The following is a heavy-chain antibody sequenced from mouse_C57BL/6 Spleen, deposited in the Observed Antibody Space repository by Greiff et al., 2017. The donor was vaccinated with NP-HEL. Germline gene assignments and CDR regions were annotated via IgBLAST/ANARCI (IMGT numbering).Heavy chain of an antibody. CDR1: GFTFSSYA. J-gene: IGHJ1*03. CDR3: ARGGAYDYDGDWYFDV. V-gene: IGHV5-4*01. CDR2: ISDGGSYT. Sequence: EVQRVESGGGLVKPGGSLKLSCAASGFTFSSYAMSWVRQTPEKRLEWVATISDGGSYTYYPDNVKGRFTISRDNAKNNLYRQMSHLKSEDTAMYYCARGGAYDYDGDWYFDVWGTGTTVTVSS. D-gene: IGHD2-4*01.